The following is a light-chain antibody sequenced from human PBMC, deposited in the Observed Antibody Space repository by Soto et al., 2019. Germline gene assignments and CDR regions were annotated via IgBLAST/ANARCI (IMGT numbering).Light chain of an antibody. Sequence: ESVLTQSPGTLSLSPGERATLSCRARQSVSSSYLACDQQKPGQAPRLLIDGASSRATGIPDRFSGSGSGTDFTLTISRLEPEDFAVYFCQQYGNSPPNTFGQGTKVEIK. V-gene: IGKV3-20*01. CDR1: QSVSSSY. CDR3: QQYGNSPPNT. J-gene: IGKJ2*01. CDR2: GAS.